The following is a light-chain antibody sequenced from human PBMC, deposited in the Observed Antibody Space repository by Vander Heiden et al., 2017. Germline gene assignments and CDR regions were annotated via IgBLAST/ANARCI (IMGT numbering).Light chain of an antibody. J-gene: IGLJ2*01. Sequence: QSVLTQPPSPSGTPGQRVTISCSGSSSNIGSNAVNWYQQLPGAAPRLLIYNNGQRPTGVPDRFSGSKSGTSASLSVSGLRSEDEADYDCAAWDDSLTGLVFGGGTKLTVL. V-gene: IGLV1-44*01. CDR3: AAWDDSLTGLV. CDR2: NNG. CDR1: SSNIGSNA.